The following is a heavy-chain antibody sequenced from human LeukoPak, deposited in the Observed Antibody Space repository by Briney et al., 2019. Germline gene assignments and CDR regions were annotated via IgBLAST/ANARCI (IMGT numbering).Heavy chain of an antibody. CDR1: GFTFSSYA. D-gene: IGHD5-18*01. CDR2: ISGSGGST. J-gene: IGHJ3*02. V-gene: IGHV3-23*01. Sequence: GGSLRLSRAASGFTFSSYAMSWVRQAPGKGLEWVSAISGSGGSTYYADSVKGRFTISRDNSKSTLYLQMNSLRAEDTAVYYCAKVEIQLWLLYAFDIWGQGTMVTVSS. CDR3: AKVEIQLWLLYAFDI.